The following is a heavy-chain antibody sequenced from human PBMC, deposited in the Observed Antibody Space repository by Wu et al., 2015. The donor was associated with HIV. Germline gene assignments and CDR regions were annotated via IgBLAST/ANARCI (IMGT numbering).Heavy chain of an antibody. J-gene: IGHJ2*01. CDR3: ARDLPAAAGARGYFDL. V-gene: IGHV1-46*01. CDR2: INPSGGST. D-gene: IGHD6-13*01. Sequence: IINPSGGSTSYAQKFQGRVTMTRDTSTSTVYMELSSLRSEDTAVYYCARDLPAAAGARGYFDLWGRGTLVTVSS.